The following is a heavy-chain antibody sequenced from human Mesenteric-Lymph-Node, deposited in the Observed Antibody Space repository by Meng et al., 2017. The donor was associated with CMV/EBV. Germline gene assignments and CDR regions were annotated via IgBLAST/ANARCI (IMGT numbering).Heavy chain of an antibody. J-gene: IGHJ4*02. CDR3: AREGWALPSLDY. V-gene: IGHV3-21*01. D-gene: IGHD1-26*01. CDR1: GFTFSSFS. Sequence: GEALKLSCAASGFTFSSFSMNWVRQAPGKGLGWVSSISNSSDINYADSVKGRFTPTRDNAKNTLYLQMNSLRAEDTAVYYCAREGWALPSLDYWGQGTLVTVSS. CDR2: ISNSSDI.